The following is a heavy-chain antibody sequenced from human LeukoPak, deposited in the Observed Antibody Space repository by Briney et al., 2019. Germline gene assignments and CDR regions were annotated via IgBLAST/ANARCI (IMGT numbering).Heavy chain of an antibody. Sequence: GGSLRLSCAASGFTFSTYWMHWVRQAPGKGLVGVSRINSEERSTTYAGSVKGRFTISRDNAKNTLYLQMNSLRAEDTAVYYCAKSRRAYCSGGSCFGLWDYWGQGTLVTVSS. CDR3: AKSRRAYCSGGSCFGLWDY. V-gene: IGHV3-74*01. CDR1: GFTFSTYW. J-gene: IGHJ4*02. CDR2: INSEERST. D-gene: IGHD2-15*01.